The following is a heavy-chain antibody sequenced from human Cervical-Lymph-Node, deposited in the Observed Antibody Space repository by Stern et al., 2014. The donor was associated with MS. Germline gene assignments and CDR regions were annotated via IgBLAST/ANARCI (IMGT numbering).Heavy chain of an antibody. CDR1: GGTFNVYA. Sequence: MQLVESGAEVKKPGSSVKISCKASGGTFNVYAINWLRQAPGQGLEWMGGIIPILGTANYAQTFQGRVTTTADESTRTTAIQLSSLRSNDTAVYYCARDGLHTYTYALDVWGQGTTVTVSS. V-gene: IGHV1-69*01. J-gene: IGHJ6*02. CDR2: IIPILGTA. CDR3: ARDGLHTYTYALDV. D-gene: IGHD2-2*02.